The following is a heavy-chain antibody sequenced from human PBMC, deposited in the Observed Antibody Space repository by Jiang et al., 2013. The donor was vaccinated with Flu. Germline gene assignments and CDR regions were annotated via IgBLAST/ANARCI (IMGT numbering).Heavy chain of an antibody. CDR2: IYYTASI. V-gene: IGHV4-39*01. Sequence: GPGLVKPSETLSLTCTVSGGSISSGVYYWGWIRQPPEKGLEWLGGIYYTASIYYNPSLKSRVTISVDTSKNQFSLKLRSVTAADTAIYYCARQRNYYGSGNYYATDVWFDPWGQGTLGHRLL. J-gene: IGHJ5*02. D-gene: IGHD3-10*01. CDR1: GGSISSGVYY. CDR3: ARQRNYYGSGNYYATDVWFDP.